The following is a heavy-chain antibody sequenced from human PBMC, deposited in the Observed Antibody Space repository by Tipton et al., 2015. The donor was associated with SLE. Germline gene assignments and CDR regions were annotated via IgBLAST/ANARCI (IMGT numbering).Heavy chain of an antibody. J-gene: IGHJ4*02. CDR3: ARLYTGYSSGYFGEVDN. Sequence: TLSLTCTVSGGSISSGTYYWGWIRQPPGKGLEWIGTIYYSGSTYYNPSLKSRLTISVDTSKNQFSLKLRSVTAADTAVYYCARLYTGYSSGYFGEVDNWGQGTLVTVSS. D-gene: IGHD6-19*01. V-gene: IGHV4-39*01. CDR2: IYYSGST. CDR1: GGSISSGTYY.